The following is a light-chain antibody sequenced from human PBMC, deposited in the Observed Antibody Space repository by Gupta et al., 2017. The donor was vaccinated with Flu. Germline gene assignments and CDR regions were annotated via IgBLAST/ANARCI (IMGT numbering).Light chain of an antibody. J-gene: IGLJ3*02. V-gene: IGLV1-40*01. CDR3: SSYSSSLSSWV. CDR1: STNIGGNND. CDR2: DND. Sequence: TSSTCGSTNIGGNNDVYWYQQPPGAAPKLLIYDNDKRPSGVPDRFSGSKSCTSASLDITVHQAEEEADYYWSSYSSSLSSWVFGGGTKLTVL.